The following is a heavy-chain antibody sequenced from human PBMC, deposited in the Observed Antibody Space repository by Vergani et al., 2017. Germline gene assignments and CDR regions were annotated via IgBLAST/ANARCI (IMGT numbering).Heavy chain of an antibody. V-gene: IGHV3-48*04. J-gene: IGHJ4*02. Sequence: EVQLVESGGGLVQPGGSLRLSCAASGFTFSSYSMNWVRQAPGKGLEWVSYISSSSSTIYYADSVKGRFTSSRDNAKNSLYLQMNSLRAEDTAVYYCARDSELWLESLDYWGQGTLVTVSS. CDR3: ARDSELWLESLDY. CDR2: ISSSSSTI. CDR1: GFTFSSYS. D-gene: IGHD5-18*01.